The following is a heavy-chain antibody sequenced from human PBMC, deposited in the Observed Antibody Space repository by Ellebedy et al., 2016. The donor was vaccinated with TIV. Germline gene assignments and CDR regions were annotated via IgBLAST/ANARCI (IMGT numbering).Heavy chain of an antibody. CDR2: INPNSGGT. V-gene: IGHV1-2*02. CDR3: ARAKCSSTSCLNWFNP. D-gene: IGHD2-2*01. CDR1: GYTFTGYY. J-gene: IGHJ5*02. Sequence: ASVKVSXXASGYTFTGYYMHWVRQAPGQGLEWMGWINPNSGGTNYAQKFQGRVTMTRDTSISTAYMELSRLRSDDTAVYYCARAKCSSTSCLNWFNPWGQGTLVTVSS.